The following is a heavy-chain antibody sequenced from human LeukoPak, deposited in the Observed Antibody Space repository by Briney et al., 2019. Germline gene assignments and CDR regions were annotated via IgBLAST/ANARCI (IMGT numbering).Heavy chain of an antibody. V-gene: IGHV3-48*04. J-gene: IGHJ6*04. CDR1: GFTFSSYS. Sequence: GSLRLSCAASGFTFSSYSMNWVRQAPGKGLEWVSYISSSGSTIYYADSVKGRFTISRANAKNSLYLQMNSLRAEDTAVYYCAELGITMIGGVWGKGTTVTISS. CDR3: AELGITMIGGV. D-gene: IGHD3-10*02. CDR2: ISSSGSTI.